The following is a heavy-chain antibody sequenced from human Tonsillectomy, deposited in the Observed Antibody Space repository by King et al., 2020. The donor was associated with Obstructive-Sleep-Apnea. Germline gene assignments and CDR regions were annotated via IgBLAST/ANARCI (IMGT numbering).Heavy chain of an antibody. D-gene: IGHD3-10*01. CDR3: ARDGILLWLGGMDV. V-gene: IGHV3-48*01. CDR1: GFTFSSYS. CDR2: ISSSSSTI. J-gene: IGHJ6*02. Sequence: VQLVESGGGLVQPGGSLRLSSAASGFTFSSYSMNWVRQAPGKGLEWVSYISSSSSTIYYADSVKGRFTISRDNAKNSLYLQMNSLRAEDTAVYYCARDGILLWLGGMDVWGQGTTVTVSS.